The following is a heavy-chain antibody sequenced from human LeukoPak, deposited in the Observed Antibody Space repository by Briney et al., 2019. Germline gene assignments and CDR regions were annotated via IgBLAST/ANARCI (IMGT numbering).Heavy chain of an antibody. CDR1: GGTCSSYA. D-gene: IGHD4-17*01. CDR3: ARVGDYGVYYFDY. Sequence: SVKVSCKASGGTCSSYAISWVRQAPGQGLEWMGRIIPIFGTANYAQKFQGRVTITTDESTSTAYMELSSLRSEDTAVYYCARVGDYGVYYFDYWGQGTLVTVSS. CDR2: IIPIFGTA. J-gene: IGHJ4*02. V-gene: IGHV1-69*05.